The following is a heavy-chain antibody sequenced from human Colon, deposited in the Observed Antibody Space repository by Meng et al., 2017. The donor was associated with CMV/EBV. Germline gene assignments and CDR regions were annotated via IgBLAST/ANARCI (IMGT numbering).Heavy chain of an antibody. CDR2: IITVFQKA. Sequence: SVKVSCKASGGTFVSYAVSWGRQAPGQGLEWMGGIITVFQKANYAQNFEGRITITADKSTNTVYLEMISLTSEDTAFYYCATGTANCFACSYNMDVWGQGTTVTVSS. J-gene: IGHJ6*02. CDR3: ATGTANCFACSYNMDV. D-gene: IGHD1-7*01. CDR1: GGTFVSYA. V-gene: IGHV1-69*06.